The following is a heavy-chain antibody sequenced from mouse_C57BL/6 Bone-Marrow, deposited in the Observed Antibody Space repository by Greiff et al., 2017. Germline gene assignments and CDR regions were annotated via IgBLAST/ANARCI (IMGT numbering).Heavy chain of an antibody. V-gene: IGHV5-6*01. CDR3: ARLYGDYPAY. J-gene: IGHJ3*01. Sequence: EVQGVESGGDLVKPGGSLKLSCAASGFTFSSYGMSWVRQTPDKRLEWVATISSGGSYTYYPDSVKGRFTISRDNAKNTLYLQMSSLKSADTAMYYCARLYGDYPAYGGQGTLVTVSA. D-gene: IGHD2-13*01. CDR2: ISSGGSYT. CDR1: GFTFSSYG.